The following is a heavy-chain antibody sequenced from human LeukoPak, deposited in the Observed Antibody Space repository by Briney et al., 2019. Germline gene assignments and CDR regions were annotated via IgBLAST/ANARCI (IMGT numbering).Heavy chain of an antibody. CDR1: GFTFSSYD. V-gene: IGHV3-30*18. J-gene: IGHJ3*02. CDR3: AKDRATPKWELRDAFDI. D-gene: IGHD1-26*01. Sequence: GRSLRLSCAASGFTFSSYDMHWVRQAPGKGLEWVATISYDRNNKDYADSVKGRLTISRDNSKNTLYLQMTSLRAEDTAVYYCAKDRATPKWELRDAFDIWGQGTMVTVSS. CDR2: ISYDRNNK.